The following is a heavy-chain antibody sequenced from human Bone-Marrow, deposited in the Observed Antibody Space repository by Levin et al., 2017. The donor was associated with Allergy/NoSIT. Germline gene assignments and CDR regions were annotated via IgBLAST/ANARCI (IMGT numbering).Heavy chain of an antibody. CDR2: MYSGGST. Sequence: TGGSLRLSCAASGFSVTSNYMSWVRQAPGKGLEWVSVMYSGGSTYCADSVKGRFTASRDSSTNTLYLQMNSLRVEDTAVYYCTRSSQTENWGQGTLVTVSS. J-gene: IGHJ1*01. CDR1: GFSVTSNY. V-gene: IGHV3-53*01. CDR3: TRSSQTEN.